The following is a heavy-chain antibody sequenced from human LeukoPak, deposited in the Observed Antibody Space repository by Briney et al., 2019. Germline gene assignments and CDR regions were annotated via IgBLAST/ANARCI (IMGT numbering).Heavy chain of an antibody. CDR1: GFTFSTYV. V-gene: IGHV3-23*01. Sequence: GGSLRLSCAASGFTFSTYVMSWVRHAPGKGLEWVSCISDGGDNTYYADSVKGRFTISRDNSKNTLYLQMNSLRAEDTAVYYCAKGSGYDTDFDFWGQGTLVSVSS. J-gene: IGHJ4*02. D-gene: IGHD5-12*01. CDR3: AKGSGYDTDFDF. CDR2: ISDGGDNT.